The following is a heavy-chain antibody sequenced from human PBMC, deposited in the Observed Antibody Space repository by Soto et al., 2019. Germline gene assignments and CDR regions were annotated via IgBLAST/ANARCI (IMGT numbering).Heavy chain of an antibody. D-gene: IGHD4-17*01. CDR1: GFTLRTGGVG. J-gene: IGHJ5*02. Sequence: SGPTLVNPTQTLTLTCNFFGFTLRTGGVGVGWIRQPPGKALEWLALIYWDDEKRYSPSLKSRLTITKDTSKNQVVLTMTNMDPVDTATYYCAHSPHGDYWYWFDPWGQGTLVTVSS. CDR2: IYWDDEK. CDR3: AHSPHGDYWYWFDP. V-gene: IGHV2-5*02.